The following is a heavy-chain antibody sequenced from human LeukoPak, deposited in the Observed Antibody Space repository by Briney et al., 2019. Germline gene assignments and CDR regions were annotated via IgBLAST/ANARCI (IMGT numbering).Heavy chain of an antibody. J-gene: IGHJ5*02. Sequence: SETLSLTCAVYGGSFSSYYWSWIRQPPGKGLEWIGEINHSGSTNYNPSLKSRVTISVDTSKNQFSLKLSSVTAADTAVYYCARGPIWHRKFDPWGQGTLVTVSS. CDR1: GGSFSSYY. CDR2: INHSGST. CDR3: ARGPIWHRKFDP. D-gene: IGHD2-2*02. V-gene: IGHV4-34*01.